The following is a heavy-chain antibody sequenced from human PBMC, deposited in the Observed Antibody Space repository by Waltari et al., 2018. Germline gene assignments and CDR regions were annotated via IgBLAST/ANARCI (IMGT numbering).Heavy chain of an antibody. CDR3: ARRNPYDVAGIKAPTFDY. J-gene: IGHJ4*02. CDR2: INHSGST. V-gene: IGHV4-34*01. D-gene: IGHD6-19*01. CDR1: GGSFSGYY. Sequence: QVQLQQWGAGLLKPSETLSLTCAVYGGSFSGYYWSWIRQPPGKGLEWMGEINHSGSTNYNPSLKSRVTISVDTSKNQFSLKLSSVTAADTAVYYCARRNPYDVAGIKAPTFDYWGQGTLVTVSS.